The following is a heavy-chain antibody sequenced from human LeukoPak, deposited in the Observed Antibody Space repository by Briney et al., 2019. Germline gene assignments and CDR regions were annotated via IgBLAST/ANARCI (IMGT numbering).Heavy chain of an antibody. Sequence: GGSLRLSCAASGFTFSSYWMHWVRQAPGKGLVWVSRINSDGSSTSSADSVKGRFTISRDNAKNTLYLQMNSLRAEDTAVYYCARDYGSGSYPDYWGQGTLVTVSS. CDR1: GFTFSSYW. CDR3: ARDYGSGSYPDY. V-gene: IGHV3-74*01. J-gene: IGHJ4*02. CDR2: INSDGSST. D-gene: IGHD3-10*01.